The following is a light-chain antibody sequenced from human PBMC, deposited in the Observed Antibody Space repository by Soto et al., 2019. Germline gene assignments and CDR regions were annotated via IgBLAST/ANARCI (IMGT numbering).Light chain of an antibody. CDR2: AAS. Sequence: DIQMTQSPSSLSASVGDRFTITCRAGQYIGRYLNWYQQKPGKAPKLLIYAASSLHSGVPSRFSGSGSGTDFTLTISCLQSDDFATYYCQQYNSYSWTFGQGTKVDIK. CDR3: QQYNSYSWT. J-gene: IGKJ1*01. CDR1: QYIGRY. V-gene: IGKV1-5*01.